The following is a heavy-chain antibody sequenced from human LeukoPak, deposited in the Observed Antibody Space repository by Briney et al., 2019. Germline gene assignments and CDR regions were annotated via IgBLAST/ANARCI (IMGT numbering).Heavy chain of an antibody. J-gene: IGHJ5*02. CDR3: ARATIFGVVRNT. Sequence: GGSLRLSCAASEFTFSSYAMRWVRQAPGKGLEWVSTISASGGSTYYADSVKGRFTISRDNSKNTLNLQMNSLRAEDTAVYYCARATIFGVVRNTWGQGTLVTVSS. D-gene: IGHD3-3*01. CDR1: EFTFSSYA. V-gene: IGHV3-23*01. CDR2: ISASGGST.